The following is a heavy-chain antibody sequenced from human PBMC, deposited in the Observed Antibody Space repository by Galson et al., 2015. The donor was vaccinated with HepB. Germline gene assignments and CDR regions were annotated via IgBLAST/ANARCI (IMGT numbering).Heavy chain of an antibody. D-gene: IGHD3-22*01. Sequence: SLRLSCAASGFTFSSYAMHWVRQAPGKGLEWVAVISYDGSNKYYADSVKGRFTISRDNSKSTLYLQMNSLRAEDTAVYYCARDLYYYDSSGYYSALGYWGQGTLVTVSS. CDR3: ARDLYYYDSSGYYSALGY. J-gene: IGHJ4*02. CDR1: GFTFSSYA. CDR2: ISYDGSNK. V-gene: IGHV3-30-3*01.